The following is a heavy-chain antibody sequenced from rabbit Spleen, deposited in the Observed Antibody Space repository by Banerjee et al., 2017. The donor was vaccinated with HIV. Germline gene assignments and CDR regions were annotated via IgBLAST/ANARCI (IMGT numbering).Heavy chain of an antibody. CDR1: GFSLFMYW. CDR3: ARDKELDIWGYEFNL. CDR2: IYAGDGST. Sequence: EESGGGLVKPGGTLTLTCKASGFSLFMYWMCWVRQVPGKGLEWIACIYAGDGSTDYANWVKCRFTISKTSSTVDLKMTSLTAADTATYFCARDKELDIWGYEFNLWGQGTLVTVS. V-gene: IGHV1S42*01. J-gene: IGHJ4*01. D-gene: IGHD3-1*01.